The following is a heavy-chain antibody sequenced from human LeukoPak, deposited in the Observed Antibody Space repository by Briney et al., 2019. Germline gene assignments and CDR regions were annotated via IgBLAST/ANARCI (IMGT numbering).Heavy chain of an antibody. CDR3: AKDTDDFWSGYYRAPDY. D-gene: IGHD3-3*01. V-gene: IGHV3-30*18. J-gene: IGHJ4*02. Sequence: GGSLRLSCAASGFTFSSYSMNWVRQAPGKGPEWVAVMSRDVNHKYYADFVKGRFTISRDNSKNTLHLQMNTLTTEDTAVYYCAKDTDDFWSGYYRAPDYWGQGTLVTVSS. CDR2: MSRDVNHK. CDR1: GFTFSSYS.